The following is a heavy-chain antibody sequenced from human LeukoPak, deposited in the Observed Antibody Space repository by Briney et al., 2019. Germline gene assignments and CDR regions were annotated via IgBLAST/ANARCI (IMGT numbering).Heavy chain of an antibody. Sequence: GGSLRLSCAASGFTVSSNYMSWVRQAPGKGLEWVSVIYSGGSTYYADSVKGRFTISRDNSKNTLYLQMNSLRAEDTAVYYCAKPPRSAHAYSFDYGGQGPLVTVSS. V-gene: IGHV3-53*01. J-gene: IGHJ4*02. CDR1: GFTVSSNY. D-gene: IGHD6-25*01. CDR3: AKPPRSAHAYSFDY. CDR2: IYSGGST.